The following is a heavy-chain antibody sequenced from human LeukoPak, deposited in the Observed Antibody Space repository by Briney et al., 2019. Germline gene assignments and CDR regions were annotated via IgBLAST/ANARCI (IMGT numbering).Heavy chain of an antibody. CDR1: GGTFTHYV. CDR2: IAPISGTP. J-gene: IGHJ3*01. V-gene: IGHV1-69*06. D-gene: IGHD3-10*01. Sequence: ASVKVSCKASGGTFTHYVISWVRQAPGQGLEWMGGIAPISGTPMYAQRFQGRVTITADTSTYTAYLEMSSLTSEDTAVYYCAREGEYYSESGNLVDASDVWGQGTMVTVSA. CDR3: AREGEYYSESGNLVDASDV.